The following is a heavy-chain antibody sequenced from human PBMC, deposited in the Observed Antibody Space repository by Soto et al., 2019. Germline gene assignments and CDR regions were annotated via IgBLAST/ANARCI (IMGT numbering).Heavy chain of an antibody. V-gene: IGHV1-46*01. Sequence: ASVKVSCKASGYTFTSYYMHWVRQAPGQGLEWMGIINPSGGSTSYAQKFQGRVTMTRDTSTSTVYMELSSLRSEDTAVYYCARVLAGYCSGGSCSFDYWGQGTLVTVS. CDR1: GYTFTSYY. J-gene: IGHJ4*02. D-gene: IGHD2-15*01. CDR2: INPSGGST. CDR3: ARVLAGYCSGGSCSFDY.